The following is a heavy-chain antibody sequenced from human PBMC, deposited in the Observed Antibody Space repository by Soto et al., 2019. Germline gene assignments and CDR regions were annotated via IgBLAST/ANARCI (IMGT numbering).Heavy chain of an antibody. CDR3: AKEGGLSGSYYISSSYYFDY. J-gene: IGHJ4*02. V-gene: IGHV3-30*18. CDR2: ISYDGSNT. CDR1: GFTFSSYG. Sequence: QVQLVESGGGVVQPGRSLRLSCAASGFTFSSYGMHWVRQAPGKGLEWVAIISYDGSNTYYADPVKGRFTISRDNSKHSLYLQMTSLRAEDTSVYYCAKEGGLSGSYYISSSYYFDYWGQGTLVTVSS. D-gene: IGHD1-26*01.